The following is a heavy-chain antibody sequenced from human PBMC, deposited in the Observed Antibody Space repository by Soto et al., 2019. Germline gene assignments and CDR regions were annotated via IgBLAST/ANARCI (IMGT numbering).Heavy chain of an antibody. CDR1: GYSFTSYW. D-gene: IGHD6-13*01. J-gene: IGHJ6*02. CDR3: ARLPVAAAGRYYYYGMDV. V-gene: IGHV5-51*01. CDR2: IYPGDSDT. Sequence: PGESLKISCKGSGYSFTSYWIGWVRQMPGKGLEWMGIIYPGDSDTRYSPSFQGQVTISADKSISTAYLQWSSLKASDTAMYYCARLPVAAAGRYYYYGMDVPGQGTMVTVSS.